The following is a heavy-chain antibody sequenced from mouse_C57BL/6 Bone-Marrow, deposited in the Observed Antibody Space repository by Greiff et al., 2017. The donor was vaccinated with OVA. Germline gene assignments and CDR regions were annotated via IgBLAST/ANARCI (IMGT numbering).Heavy chain of an antibody. D-gene: IGHD1-1*01. CDR2: IRSKSNNYAT. J-gene: IGHJ3*01. V-gene: IGHV10-1*01. Sequence: EVKVVESGGGLVQPKGSLKLSCAASGFSFNTYAMNWVRQAPGKGLEWVARIRSKSNNYATYYADSVKDRFTISRDDSESMLYLQMNNLKTEDTAMYYCVSPYYYGSSYDWFAYWGQGTLVTVSA. CDR1: GFSFNTYA. CDR3: VSPYYYGSSYDWFAY.